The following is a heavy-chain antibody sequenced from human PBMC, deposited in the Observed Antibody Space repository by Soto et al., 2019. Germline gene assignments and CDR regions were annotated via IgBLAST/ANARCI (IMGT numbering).Heavy chain of an antibody. D-gene: IGHD2-15*01. V-gene: IGHV3-7*01. J-gene: IGHJ4*02. CDR1: GFSFSDSW. Sequence: GGSLRLSCVTSGFSFSDSWMNWVRQAPGKGLEWVANLNQDGSERKYVDSVKGRFTISRDNVRNSAYLQINNLTTEDTAIYYCASWVYSLNYWGRGTLVTVSS. CDR3: ASWVYSLNY. CDR2: LNQDGSER.